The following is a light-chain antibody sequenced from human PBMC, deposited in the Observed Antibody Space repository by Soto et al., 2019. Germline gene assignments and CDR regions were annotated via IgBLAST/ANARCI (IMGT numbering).Light chain of an antibody. CDR1: QSVLYSSNNKNY. CDR3: QQYYETPYT. V-gene: IGKV4-1*01. CDR2: WAS. J-gene: IGKJ2*01. Sequence: DIVMTQSPDSLAVSLGERATINCRSSQSVLYSSNNKNYLSWYQQKPGQPPKLLIYWASARESGVPDRFSGSRSGTDFTLTISSLQAEDVAVYYCQQYYETPYTFGQGTKLEIK.